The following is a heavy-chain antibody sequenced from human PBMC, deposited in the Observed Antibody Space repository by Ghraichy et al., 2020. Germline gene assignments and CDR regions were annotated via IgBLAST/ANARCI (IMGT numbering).Heavy chain of an antibody. V-gene: IGHV3-7*01. CDR2: MKQDGSEK. J-gene: IGHJ4*02. CDR3: ARSGRGDASGYYYFDN. D-gene: IGHD5-12*01. Sequence: GESLNISCAASGFTFSSYWMSWVRQAPGKGLEWVANMKQDGSEKYYVDSVKGRFTISRDNAKNSLYLQMNSLSTEDTAVYYCARSGRGDASGYYYFDNWGQGTLVTVSS. CDR1: GFTFSSYW.